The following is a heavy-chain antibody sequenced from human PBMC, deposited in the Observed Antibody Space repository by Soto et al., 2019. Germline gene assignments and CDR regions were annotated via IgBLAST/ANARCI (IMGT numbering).Heavy chain of an antibody. Sequence: ASVKVSCKASGYTFTSYYMNRVRQAPGQGLEWLGIINPSGGYTTYAQRFLGRVTMTSDTSTSTVHMELGSLTSEDTAVYYCARGGGIVVVTATYDHWGQGTLVTVSS. D-gene: IGHD2-21*02. CDR2: INPSGGYT. CDR1: GYTFTSYY. V-gene: IGHV1-46*03. CDR3: ARGGGIVVVTATYDH. J-gene: IGHJ4*02.